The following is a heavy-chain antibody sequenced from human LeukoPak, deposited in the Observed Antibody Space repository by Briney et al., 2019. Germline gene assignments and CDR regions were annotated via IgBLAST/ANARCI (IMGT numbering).Heavy chain of an antibody. CDR3: ARASVTYYYYYYMDV. CDR2: ISYSGTT. D-gene: IGHD4-11*01. V-gene: IGHV4-59*01. J-gene: IGHJ6*03. Sequence: SETLSLTCTVSGGSIISYYWSWIRQPPGKGLEWIGYISYSGTTNYNPSLKSRLTISVDTSKNQFSLKLSSVTAADTAVYYCARASVTYYYYYYMDVWGKGTTVTVSS. CDR1: GGSIISYY.